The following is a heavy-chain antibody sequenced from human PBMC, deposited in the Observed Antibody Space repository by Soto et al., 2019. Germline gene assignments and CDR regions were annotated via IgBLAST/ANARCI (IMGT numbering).Heavy chain of an antibody. D-gene: IGHD2-15*01. CDR2: IYYSGST. CDR3: ARDGCRGGSCYGAFDI. V-gene: IGHV4-30-4*01. CDR1: GGSISSGDYY. J-gene: IGHJ3*02. Sequence: SETLSLTCTVSGGSISSGDYYWIWIRHPPGKGLEWIGYIYYSGSTYYNPSLKSRVTISVDTSKNQFSLKVSSVTAADTAVYYCARDGCRGGSCYGAFDIWGRGTMVTVSS.